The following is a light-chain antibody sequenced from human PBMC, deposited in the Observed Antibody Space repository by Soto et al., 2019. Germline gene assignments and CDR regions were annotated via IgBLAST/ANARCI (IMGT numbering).Light chain of an antibody. Sequence: QSALTQPPSASASPGQTVTISCTGTSSDVGGYDYVSWYQQHPGEAPKLILYEVTKRPSGIPDRFSGSKSGNTASLTISGLQAEDEADYYCSSYTSSSLYVFGTGTKVTVL. CDR3: SSYTSSSLYV. CDR1: SSDVGGYDY. V-gene: IGLV2-8*01. CDR2: EVT. J-gene: IGLJ1*01.